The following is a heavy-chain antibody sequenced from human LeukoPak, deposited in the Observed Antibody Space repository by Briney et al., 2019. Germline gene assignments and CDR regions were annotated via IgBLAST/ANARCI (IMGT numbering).Heavy chain of an antibody. CDR2: IRSIIYGGTP. J-gene: IGHJ4*02. V-gene: IGHV3-49*04. CDR3: TRDQTPYY. CDR1: GFTFSSYS. Sequence: GGSLRLSCAASGFTFSSYSMNWVRQAPGKGLEWVGFIRSIIYGGTPEYAASVKGRFTISRDDSRGIAYLQMNSLNIEDTAVYYCTRDQTPYYWGQGTLVTVSS.